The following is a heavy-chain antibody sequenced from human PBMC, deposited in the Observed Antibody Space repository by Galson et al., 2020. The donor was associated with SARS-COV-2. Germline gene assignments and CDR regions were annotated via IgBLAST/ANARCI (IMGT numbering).Heavy chain of an antibody. CDR1: GFVFGSYW. Sequence: QLGESLKISCAASGFVFGSYWMSWVRQAPGKGLEWVANIKQDGSEKNYVDSVKGRFTISRDNAEKSLYLQMNSLRDEDTAFYYCARVGGRNSPLGLWGQGTQVTDSS. V-gene: IGHV3-7*01. J-gene: IGHJ4*02. CDR3: ARVGGRNSPLGL. D-gene: IGHD3-16*01. CDR2: IKQDGSEK.